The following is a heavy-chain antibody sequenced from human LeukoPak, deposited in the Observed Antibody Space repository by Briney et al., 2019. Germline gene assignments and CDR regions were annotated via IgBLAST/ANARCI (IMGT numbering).Heavy chain of an antibody. V-gene: IGHV4-39*01. J-gene: IGHJ4*02. Sequence: SETLSLTCTVSGGSISSSSYHWGWIRQPPGKGLEWIGSIYYSGSTYYNPSLMSRVTISVDTSKNQFSLKLSSATAADTAVYYCARAMSGSSGSPLDYWGQGTLVTVSS. D-gene: IGHD3-22*01. CDR3: ARAMSGSSGSPLDY. CDR1: GGSISSSSYH. CDR2: IYYSGST.